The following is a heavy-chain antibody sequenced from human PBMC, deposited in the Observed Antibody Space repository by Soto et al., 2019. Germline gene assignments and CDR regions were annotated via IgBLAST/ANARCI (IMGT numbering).Heavy chain of an antibody. D-gene: IGHD5-12*01. CDR2: IWYDGSNK. J-gene: IGHJ4*02. CDR1: GFTFSSYG. Sequence: PGGSLRLSCAASGFTFSSYGMHWVRQAPGKGLEWVAIIWYDGSNKYYADSVKGRFTIPRDNSKNTLSLQMNSLRAEDTAVYYCARSIVSTGYYFDYWGQGTLVTVSS. V-gene: IGHV3-33*01. CDR3: ARSIVSTGYYFDY.